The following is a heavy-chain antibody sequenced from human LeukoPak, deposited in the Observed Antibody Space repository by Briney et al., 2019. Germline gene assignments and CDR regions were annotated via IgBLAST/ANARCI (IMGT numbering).Heavy chain of an antibody. CDR3: ASDRRVGWSPQGYFDY. CDR1: GGSFSGYY. Sequence: SETLSLTCAVYGGSFSGYYWSWIRQPPAKGLEWIGEINHGGSPNCNPSLKNRVTISVDTSKNQVSLKVKSVTAADTAVYSCASDRRVGWSPQGYFDYWGQGTLVTVSS. V-gene: IGHV4-34*01. D-gene: IGHD2-15*01. J-gene: IGHJ4*02. CDR2: INHGGSP.